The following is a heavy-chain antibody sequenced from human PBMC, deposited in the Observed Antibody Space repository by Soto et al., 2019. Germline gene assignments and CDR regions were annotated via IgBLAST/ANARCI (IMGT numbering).Heavy chain of an antibody. Sequence: QVQLVESGGGVVQPGRSLRLSCAASGFTFSSYGMHWVRQAPGKGLEWVAVIWYDGSNKYYADSVKGRFTISRDNSKNTLYLQMNSLRAEDTAVYYCASDGGEGYCGGDCYSFDYWGQGTLVTVSS. CDR1: GFTFSSYG. CDR2: IWYDGSNK. V-gene: IGHV3-33*01. CDR3: ASDGGEGYCGGDCYSFDY. J-gene: IGHJ4*02. D-gene: IGHD2-21*02.